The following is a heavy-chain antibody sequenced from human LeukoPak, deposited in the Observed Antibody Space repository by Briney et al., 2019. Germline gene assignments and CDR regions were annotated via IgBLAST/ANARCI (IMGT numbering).Heavy chain of an antibody. CDR3: ASRGYGGNLRGFDY. D-gene: IGHD4-23*01. Sequence: SVKVSCKASGGTFSSYTISWVRQAPGQGLEWMGRIIPILGIANYAQKFQGRVTITADKSTSTSYIELSSLRSEDTSVYYCASRGYGGNLRGFDYWGQGTLVTVSS. CDR2: IIPILGIA. CDR1: GGTFSSYT. J-gene: IGHJ4*02. V-gene: IGHV1-69*02.